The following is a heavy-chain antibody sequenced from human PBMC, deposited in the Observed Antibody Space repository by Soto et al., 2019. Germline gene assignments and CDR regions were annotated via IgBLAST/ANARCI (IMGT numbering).Heavy chain of an antibody. Sequence: SETLSLTYSVSGDSFIDFDWTWIRQPPGTGLEWIGEINYSGTSIYNPSLKSRVTISVDRSKNQFSLKLSSMTAADTAVYFCATEGPMGTFDYWGQGTLVTVSS. CDR1: GDSFIDFD. V-gene: IGHV4-34*01. CDR2: INYSGTS. J-gene: IGHJ4*02. CDR3: ATEGPMGTFDY.